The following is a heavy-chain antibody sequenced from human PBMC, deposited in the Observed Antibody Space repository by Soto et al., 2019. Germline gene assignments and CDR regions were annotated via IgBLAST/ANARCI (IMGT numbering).Heavy chain of an antibody. D-gene: IGHD4-17*01. V-gene: IGHV3-30-3*01. J-gene: IGHJ6*02. Sequence: QVQLVESGGGVVQPGRSLRLSCAASGFTFSSYAMHWVRQAPGKGLEWVAVISYDGSNKYYADSVKGRFTISRDNSKNTLYLQMNSLRAEDTAVYYWAREGSTVTPYYYYYGMDVWGQGTTVTVSS. CDR1: GFTFSSYA. CDR3: AREGSTVTPYYYYYGMDV. CDR2: ISYDGSNK.